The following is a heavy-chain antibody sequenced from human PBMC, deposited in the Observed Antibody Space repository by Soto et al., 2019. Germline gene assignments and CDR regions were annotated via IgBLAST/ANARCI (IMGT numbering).Heavy chain of an antibody. CDR3: ARLRGGANYSGSGRKNYYYYGMDV. V-gene: IGHV5-10-1*01. J-gene: IGHJ6*02. Sequence: GESLKISCQGSGYPFTNYWIGWVRQMPGKVLEWMGKIYPADSYTDYSPSFQGHVTVSADRSITTAYLQWSSLKASDTAIYYCARLRGGANYSGSGRKNYYYYGMDVWGQGTTVTVSS. CDR2: IYPADSYT. CDR1: GYPFTNYW. D-gene: IGHD3-10*01.